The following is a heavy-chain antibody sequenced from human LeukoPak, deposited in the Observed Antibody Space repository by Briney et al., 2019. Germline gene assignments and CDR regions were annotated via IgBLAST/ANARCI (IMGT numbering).Heavy chain of an antibody. J-gene: IGHJ4*02. D-gene: IGHD2-15*01. CDR3: AKDHCSGGSCYGRWIDY. V-gene: IGHV3-23*01. Sequence: GGSLRLSCAASGFTFSSYAMSWVRQAPGKGLEWVSAISGSGGSTYYADSVKGRFTISRDNSKNTLYLQINSLRAEDTAVYYRAKDHCSGGSCYGRWIDYWGQGTLVTVSS. CDR2: ISGSGGST. CDR1: GFTFSSYA.